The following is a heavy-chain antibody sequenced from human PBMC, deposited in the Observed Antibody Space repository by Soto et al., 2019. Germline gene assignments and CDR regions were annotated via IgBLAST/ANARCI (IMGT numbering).Heavy chain of an antibody. CDR3: ALGITMVRGVIIKVDYFDY. CDR1: GYTFTSYY. CDR2: INPSGGST. Sequence: PSVKVSCKASGYTFTSYYLHWVRQAPGQGLEGMGIINPSGGSTSYAQKFQGRVTMTRDTSTSTVYMELSSLRSEDTAVYYCALGITMVRGVIIKVDYFDYWGQGTLVTVS. J-gene: IGHJ4*02. V-gene: IGHV1-46*01. D-gene: IGHD3-10*01.